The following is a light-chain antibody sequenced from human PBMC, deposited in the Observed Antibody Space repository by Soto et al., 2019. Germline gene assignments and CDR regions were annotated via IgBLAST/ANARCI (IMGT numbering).Light chain of an antibody. CDR2: GAS. V-gene: IGKV3-11*01. CDR1: QSVSNF. Sequence: EIVLTQSPATLSLSPGERATLSCRASQSVSNFLAWYQQRPGQAPRLLLYGASNRATGTPARFSGSGSGTDFTLTISSLEPEDSAVYYCQQRYNRLTFGGGTKVEIK. CDR3: QQRYNRLT. J-gene: IGKJ4*01.